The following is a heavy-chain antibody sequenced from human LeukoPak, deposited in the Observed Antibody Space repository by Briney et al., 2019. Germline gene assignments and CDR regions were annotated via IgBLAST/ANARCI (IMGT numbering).Heavy chain of an antibody. CDR1: GYTCTSYG. CDR2: INPTGGST. CDR3: ARGESYYGSGNYMDV. J-gene: IGHJ6*03. Sequence: ASVKVSCKASGYTCTSYGISWVRQAPGQGLEWMGIINPTGGSTSYAQKFQGRVTMTRDTSTSTVYMELSSLRSEDTAVYYCARGESYYGSGNYMDVWGKGTTVTISS. V-gene: IGHV1-46*01. D-gene: IGHD3-10*01.